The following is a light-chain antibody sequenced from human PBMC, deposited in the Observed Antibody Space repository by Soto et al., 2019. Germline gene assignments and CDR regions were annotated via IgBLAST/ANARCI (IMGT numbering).Light chain of an antibody. CDR3: QQSYSILYT. CDR2: AAS. J-gene: IGKJ2*01. CDR1: QSISSY. Sequence: DIQMTQSPSSLSASVGDRVTITCRASQSISSYLNWYQQKPGKAPKLLIYAASSLQSWVPSRFSGSGSGTDFTLTISSLQPEDFAIYYCQQSYSILYTFGQGTKLEIK. V-gene: IGKV1-39*01.